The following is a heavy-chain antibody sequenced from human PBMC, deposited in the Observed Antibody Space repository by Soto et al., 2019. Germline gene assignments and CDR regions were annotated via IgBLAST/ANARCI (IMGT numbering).Heavy chain of an antibody. CDR1: GGSISSGDYY. Sequence: SETLSLTCTVSGGSISSGDYYWSWIRQPPGKGLEWVGYIYYSGSTYYNPSLKSRVTISVDTSKNQFSLKLSSVTAADTAVYYCARDFSYEYGEEGYYFDYWGQGTLVTVSS. CDR2: IYYSGST. V-gene: IGHV4-30-4*01. J-gene: IGHJ4*02. D-gene: IGHD4-17*01. CDR3: ARDFSYEYGEEGYYFDY.